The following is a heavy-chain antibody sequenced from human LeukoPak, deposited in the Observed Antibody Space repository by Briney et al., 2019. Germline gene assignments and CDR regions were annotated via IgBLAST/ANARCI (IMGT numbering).Heavy chain of an antibody. V-gene: IGHV4-39*01. D-gene: IGHD2-2*01. J-gene: IGHJ6*02. CDR3: ASLDGAGIVVVPAARARYGMDV. CDR1: GGSISSSSYH. Sequence: SETLSLTCTVSGGSISSSSYHWGWIRQPPGKGLEWIGSIYYSGSTYYNPSLKSRVTISVDTSKNQFSLKLSSVTAADTAVYYCASLDGAGIVVVPAARARYGMDVWGQGTTVTVSS. CDR2: IYYSGST.